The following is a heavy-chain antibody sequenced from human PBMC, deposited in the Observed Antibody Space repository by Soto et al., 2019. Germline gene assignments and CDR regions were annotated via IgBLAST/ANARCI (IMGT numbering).Heavy chain of an antibody. CDR2: IRSKAYGGTT. V-gene: IGHV3-49*03. Sequence: PGGSLRLSCTASGFTFGDYAMSWFRQAPGKGLEWVGFIRSKAYGGTTEYAASVKGRFTISRDDSKSIAYLQMNSLKTEDTAVYYCTRAGIAVAGPIDYWGQGTLVTVSS. CDR3: TRAGIAVAGPIDY. CDR1: GFTFGDYA. J-gene: IGHJ4*02. D-gene: IGHD6-19*01.